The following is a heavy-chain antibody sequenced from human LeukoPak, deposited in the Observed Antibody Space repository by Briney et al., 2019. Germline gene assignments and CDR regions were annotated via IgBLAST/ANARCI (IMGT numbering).Heavy chain of an antibody. V-gene: IGHV1-69*13. J-gene: IGHJ5*02. D-gene: IGHD3-10*01. CDR3: ARDPSYYYGSGSLGDAWFDP. Sequence: GASVKVSCKASGGTFSSYAISWVRQAPGQGLEWMGGIIPIFGTANYAQKFQGRVTITADESTSTAYMELSSLRSEDTAVYYCARDPSYYYGSGSLGDAWFDPWGQGTLVTVSS. CDR2: IIPIFGTA. CDR1: GGTFSSYA.